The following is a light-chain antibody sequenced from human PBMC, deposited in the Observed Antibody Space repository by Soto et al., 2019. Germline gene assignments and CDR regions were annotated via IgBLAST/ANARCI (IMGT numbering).Light chain of an antibody. CDR2: DAS. CDR3: QQLRSYPST. V-gene: IGKV3D-20*02. Sequence: EIVLTQSPDTPSLSPGERATLPCRASQTVIHNHLAWYQQKQGKAPKLLICDASPLYSGVPSRFSGSGSGTDFTLTISGLQPEDFEAYDCQQLRSYPSTFGGGTKVDIK. J-gene: IGKJ4*01. CDR1: QTVIHNH.